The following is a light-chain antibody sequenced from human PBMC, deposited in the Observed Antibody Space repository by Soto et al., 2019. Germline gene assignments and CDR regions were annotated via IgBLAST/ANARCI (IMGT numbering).Light chain of an antibody. CDR1: QSVTSSY. CDR2: GAS. CDR3: QQYDASLWT. J-gene: IGKJ1*01. V-gene: IGKV3-20*01. Sequence: EIVLTQSPGTLSLSPGERATLSCRASQSVTSSYLAWYQQKPGQAPRLLIYGASSRATGIPDRFSGSGSGTGFTLTISRLEPEDFAVYYCQQYDASLWTFGQGTKVDIK.